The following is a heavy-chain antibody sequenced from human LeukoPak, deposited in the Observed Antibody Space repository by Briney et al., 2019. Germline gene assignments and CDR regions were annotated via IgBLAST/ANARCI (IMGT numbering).Heavy chain of an antibody. CDR3: ARDKNLVVPFGTEFDY. Sequence: ASVKVSCKASGYTFTNSYIHWVRQAPGQVLEWVGLINPDGGNTNYAQNFQGRVTLTRDTAISTAYMELSRLRSGDTAVYSCARDKNLVVPFGTEFDYWGQGTLVTVSS. CDR1: GYTFTNSY. D-gene: IGHD3-10*01. V-gene: IGHV1-46*01. J-gene: IGHJ4*02. CDR2: INPDGGNT.